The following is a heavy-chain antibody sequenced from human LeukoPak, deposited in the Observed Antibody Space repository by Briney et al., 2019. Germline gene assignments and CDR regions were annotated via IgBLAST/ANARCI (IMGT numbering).Heavy chain of an antibody. D-gene: IGHD3-10*01. CDR2: IKSKTDGGTT. Sequence: GGSLRLSCAASGFTFSNTWMNWVRQAPGKGLEWVGRIKSKTDGGTTDYAAPVKGRFTISRDDSKNTLYLQMNSLKTEDTAVYYCTTDPSSVRGENYWGQGTLVTVSS. CDR1: GFTFSNTW. V-gene: IGHV3-15*07. CDR3: TTDPSSVRGENY. J-gene: IGHJ4*02.